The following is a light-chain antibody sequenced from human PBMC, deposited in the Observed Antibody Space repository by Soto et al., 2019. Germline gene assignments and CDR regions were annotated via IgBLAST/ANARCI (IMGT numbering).Light chain of an antibody. CDR3: QKYNSAPLT. CDR1: QGISNS. Sequence: DIQMTQSPSSLSASVGDRVTITCRASQGISNSLAWYQQKPGKVPKLLIYTASTLQSEVPSRFSGRGFGTAFTLTITSLQPADVATYYCQKYNSAPLTFGGGTKVEIQ. V-gene: IGKV1-27*01. J-gene: IGKJ4*01. CDR2: TAS.